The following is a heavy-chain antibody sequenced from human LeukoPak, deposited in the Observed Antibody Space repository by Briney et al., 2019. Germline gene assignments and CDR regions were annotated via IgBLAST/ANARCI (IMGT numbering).Heavy chain of an antibody. J-gene: IGHJ3*02. CDR1: GVSMSSGAFY. V-gene: IGHV4-30-2*01. CDR3: ARAFPFDDYGDPDAFDI. Sequence: SQTLSLTCTVSGVSMSSGAFYWSWIRQQPGKGLEWIGNIYYSGSTYYNPSLKSRVTISVDRSKNQFSLKLTSVTAADTAVYYCARAFPFDDYGDPDAFDIWGQGTMVTVSS. D-gene: IGHD4-17*01. CDR2: IYYSGST.